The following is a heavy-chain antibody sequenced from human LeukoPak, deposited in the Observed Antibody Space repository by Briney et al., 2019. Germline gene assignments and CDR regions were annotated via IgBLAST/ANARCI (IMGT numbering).Heavy chain of an antibody. J-gene: IGHJ1*01. D-gene: IGHD7-27*01. V-gene: IGHV5-51*01. CDR3: ARLSGGSWANTEYFPD. CDR2: VYPGDSHT. CDR1: GYTFNTYW. Sequence: GESLKISCKASGYTFNTYWIGWVRQKPGKGLELMAIVYPGDSHTRYSPSFQGHFTISADKTVTTAYLQWSSLEASDTAVYYCARLSGGSWANTEYFPDWGQGTLVIVSS.